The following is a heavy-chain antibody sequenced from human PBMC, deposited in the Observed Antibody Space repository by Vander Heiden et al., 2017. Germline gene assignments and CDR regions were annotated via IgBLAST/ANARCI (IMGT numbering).Heavy chain of an antibody. D-gene: IGHD3-16*01. J-gene: IGHJ3*02. CDR1: GFTFSSYA. CDR3: AKDSRGGGNAFDI. V-gene: IGHV3-23*01. CDR2: ISGSGGST. Sequence: EVQLLESGGGLVQPGGSLRLSCAASGFTFSSYAMSWVRQAPGKGLEWVSAISGSGGSTYYADPVKGRFTISRDNSKNTLYLQMNSLRAEDTAVYYCAKDSRGGGNAFDIWGQGTMVTVSS.